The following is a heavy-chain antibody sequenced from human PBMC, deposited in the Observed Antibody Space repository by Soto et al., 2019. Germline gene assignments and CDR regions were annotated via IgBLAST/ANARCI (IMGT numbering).Heavy chain of an antibody. J-gene: IGHJ2*01. CDR1: GFTFSTYA. Sequence: QVQLVESGGGVVQPGRSLRLSCAASGFTFSTYAMHWVRQSPGTGLEWLAVISYEGSTTHYLDSVKGRFTISRDNSKNTLDLQMNSLRADDTAVYYCARGYYDLLTGFSYWYFDLRGRGTLVTVSS. D-gene: IGHD3-9*01. CDR3: ARGYYDLLTGFSYWYFDL. V-gene: IGHV3-30-3*01. CDR2: ISYEGSTT.